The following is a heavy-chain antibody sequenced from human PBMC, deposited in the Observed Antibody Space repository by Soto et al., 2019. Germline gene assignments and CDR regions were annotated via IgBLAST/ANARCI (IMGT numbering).Heavy chain of an antibody. D-gene: IGHD2-2*01. CDR3: ARDRRPSYLPASYMDV. Sequence: GGSLRLSCAASGFTFSSYWMSWVRQAPGKGLEWVANIKQDGSEKYYVGSVKGRFTISRDNAENSLYLQMNSLRAEDTAVYYCARDRRPSYLPASYMDVWGKGTTVTVSS. V-gene: IGHV3-7*01. J-gene: IGHJ6*03. CDR1: GFTFSSYW. CDR2: IKQDGSEK.